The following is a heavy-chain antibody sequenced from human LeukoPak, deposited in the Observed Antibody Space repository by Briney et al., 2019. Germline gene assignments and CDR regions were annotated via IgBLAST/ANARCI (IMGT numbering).Heavy chain of an antibody. Sequence: ASVKVSCKASGYTFTGYYMHWVRQAPGQGLEWMGWINPNSGGTNYAQKFQGRVTMTRDTSISTAYMELSRLRSDDTAVYYCARVPPRSRGDWFDPWGQGTLVTVSS. CDR1: GYTFTGYY. CDR2: INPNSGGT. V-gene: IGHV1-2*02. J-gene: IGHJ5*02. CDR3: ARVPPRSRGDWFDP.